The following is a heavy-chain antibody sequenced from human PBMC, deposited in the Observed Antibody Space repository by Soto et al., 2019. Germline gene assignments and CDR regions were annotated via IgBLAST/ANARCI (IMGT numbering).Heavy chain of an antibody. Sequence: ASLKVSCKASGYTFTTYGISWVRQAPGQGLEWMGWISPYNGNINYAQKVQGRVTMTTDTSTSTAYMELRSLRSDDTAVYYCARDHYYDSSGYYFDCWGQGTLVTVSS. J-gene: IGHJ4*02. CDR3: ARDHYYDSSGYYFDC. CDR2: ISPYNGNI. V-gene: IGHV1-18*01. D-gene: IGHD3-22*01. CDR1: GYTFTTYG.